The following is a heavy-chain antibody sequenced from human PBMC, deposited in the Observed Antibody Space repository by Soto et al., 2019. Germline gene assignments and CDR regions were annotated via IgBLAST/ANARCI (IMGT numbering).Heavy chain of an antibody. D-gene: IGHD5-18*01. CDR1: GFTFSSYA. J-gene: IGHJ4*02. CDR3: AKDPLEIQLRPKYYFDY. V-gene: IGHV3-23*01. CDR2: ISGSGGST. Sequence: GGSLRLSCAASGFTFSSYAMSWVRQAPGKGLEWLSAISGSGGSTYYADSVKGRFTISRDNSKNTLYLQMNSLRAEDTAVYYCAKDPLEIQLRPKYYFDYWGQGTLVTVSS.